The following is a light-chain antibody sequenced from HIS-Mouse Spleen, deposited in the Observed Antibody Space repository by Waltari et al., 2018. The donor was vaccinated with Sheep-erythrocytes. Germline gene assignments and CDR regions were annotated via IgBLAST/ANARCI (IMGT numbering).Light chain of an antibody. CDR2: DVS. V-gene: IGLV2-11*01. J-gene: IGLJ3*02. CDR1: SSDVGGYNY. CDR3: CSYAGSYTWV. Sequence: QSALTQPRSVSGSPGQSVTISCTGTSSDVGGYNYVSWYQQHPGKAPKLMLYDVSKRPSGVPDRCSGSKSGNTASLTSSGLQAEDEADYYCCSYAGSYTWVFGGGTKLTVL.